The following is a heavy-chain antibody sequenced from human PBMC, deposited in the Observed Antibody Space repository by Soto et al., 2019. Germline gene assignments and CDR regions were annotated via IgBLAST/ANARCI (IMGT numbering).Heavy chain of an antibody. CDR3: ARDGRAYYDFWSYGMDV. J-gene: IGHJ6*02. V-gene: IGHV4-31*11. Sequence: PSETLSLTCAVSGGSISSGGYSWSWIRQHPGKGLEWIGYIYYSGSTYYNPSLKSRVTISVDTSKNQFSLKLSSVTAADTAVYYCARDGRAYYDFWSYGMDVWGQGTTVTVSS. D-gene: IGHD3-3*01. CDR1: GGSISSGGYS. CDR2: IYYSGST.